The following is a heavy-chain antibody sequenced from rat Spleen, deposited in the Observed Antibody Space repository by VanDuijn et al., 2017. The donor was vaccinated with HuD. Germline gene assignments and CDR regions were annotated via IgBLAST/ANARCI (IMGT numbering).Heavy chain of an antibody. CDR2: ISTGGTNT. J-gene: IGHJ4*01. CDR3: TRVYVIDA. CDR1: GFTFSNYY. Sequence: EVQLVESGGGLVQPGRSMKLSCAASGFTFSNYYMAWVRQAPTKGLEWIASISTGGTNTYYRGSVKGRFTISRDNAKNTQYLKMDSMRSEDTATYYCTRVYVIDAGGQGASVTVSS. V-gene: IGHV5-25*01.